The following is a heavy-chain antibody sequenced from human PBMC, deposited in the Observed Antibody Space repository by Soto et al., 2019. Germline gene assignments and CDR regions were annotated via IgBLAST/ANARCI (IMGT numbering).Heavy chain of an antibody. CDR2: IYYSGST. CDR1: GGSVSSGSYY. V-gene: IGHV4-61*01. Sequence: SETLSLTCTVSGGSVSSGSYYWSGIRQPPGKGLGWMGYIYYSGSTNYNPSLKSQVTISVDTSKNQFSLKLSSVTAADTAVYYCARAPLQGSNSDQGGETGHYYYYGMDVWGQGTTVTVSS. J-gene: IGHJ6*02. D-gene: IGHD3-16*01. CDR3: ARAPLQGSNSDQGGETGHYYYYGMDV.